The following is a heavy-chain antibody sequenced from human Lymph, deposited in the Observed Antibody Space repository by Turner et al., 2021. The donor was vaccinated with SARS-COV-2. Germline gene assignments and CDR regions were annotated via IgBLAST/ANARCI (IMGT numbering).Heavy chain of an antibody. J-gene: IGHJ4*02. CDR2: ITYDGRNK. V-gene: IGHV3-30*04. Sequence: QLQLVESVGGVVHPGRSLRLSCAASGFTFNNYPMHWVRQAPGKGLEWVAVITYDGRNKYYADSVKGRFTISRDKSKNTLYLQMNSLRAEDTAVYYCARDSSGSGTLDYWGQGTLVTVSS. CDR1: GFTFNNYP. D-gene: IGHD3-10*01. CDR3: ARDSSGSGTLDY.